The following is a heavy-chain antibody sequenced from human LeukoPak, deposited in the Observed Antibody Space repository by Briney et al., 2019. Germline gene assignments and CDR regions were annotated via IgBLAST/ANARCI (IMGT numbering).Heavy chain of an antibody. CDR2: INPSGGST. CDR3: ARGLVVVTAAGRNWFDP. J-gene: IGHJ5*02. Sequence: ASVKVSCKASGYTFTSYYMHWVRQAPGQGLEWMGIINPSGGSTSYAQKFQGRVTMTRDTSISTAYMELSRLRSDDTAVYYCARGLVVVTAAGRNWFDPWGQGTLVTVSS. CDR1: GYTFTSYY. D-gene: IGHD2-21*02. V-gene: IGHV1-46*01.